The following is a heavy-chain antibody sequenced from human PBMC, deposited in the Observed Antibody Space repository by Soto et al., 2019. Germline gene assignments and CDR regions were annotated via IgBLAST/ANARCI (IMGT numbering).Heavy chain of an antibody. CDR2: MNPNSGNT. CDR1: GYTFTSYD. Sequence: QVQLVQSGAEVKKPGASVKVSCKASGYTFTSYDISWVRQAAGQGLEWMGWMNPNSGNTGYAQKFQGRVTMTRNTSISTAYLELRSLRSEDTAVYYCARGRGGYVLGHYYYYYMDVWGKGTTVTVSS. CDR3: ARGRGGYVLGHYYYYYMDV. J-gene: IGHJ6*03. V-gene: IGHV1-8*01. D-gene: IGHD5-12*01.